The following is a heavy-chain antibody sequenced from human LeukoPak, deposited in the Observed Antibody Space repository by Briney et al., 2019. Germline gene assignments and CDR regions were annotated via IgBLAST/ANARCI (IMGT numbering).Heavy chain of an antibody. J-gene: IGHJ4*02. CDR1: GFTFSNAW. CDR3: ITVQGGGNRYFDY. D-gene: IGHD4-23*01. CDR2: IKSKTDGETT. Sequence: PGGSLRLSCAASGFTFSNAWMSWLRQAPGKGLEWVGHIKSKTDGETTDYAAPVKGRFSISRDDSKNTLYLQMNSLKTEDTAVYYCITVQGGGNRYFDYWGQGILVTVSS. V-gene: IGHV3-15*01.